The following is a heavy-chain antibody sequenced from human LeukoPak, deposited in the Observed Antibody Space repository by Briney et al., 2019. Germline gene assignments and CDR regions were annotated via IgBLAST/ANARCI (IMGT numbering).Heavy chain of an antibody. Sequence: GGSLRLSCAASGFTFSSYAMSWVRQAPGKGLEWVAAISNSGGDTFCSDSGKGRFTIARDNSKNTLYLQMNSLRVDDTAVYYCAQQLGYCSGGTCYFTYWGQGTLVTVSS. CDR1: GFTFSSYA. J-gene: IGHJ1*01. CDR2: ISNSGGDT. D-gene: IGHD2-15*01. CDR3: AQQLGYCSGGTCYFTY. V-gene: IGHV3-23*01.